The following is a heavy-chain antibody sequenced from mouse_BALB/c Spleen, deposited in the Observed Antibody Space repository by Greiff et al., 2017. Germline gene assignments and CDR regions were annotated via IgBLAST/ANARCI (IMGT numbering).Heavy chain of an antibody. CDR3: TREGYENAY. CDR2: ISSGGSYT. CDR1: GFTFSSYT. J-gene: IGHJ3*01. D-gene: IGHD2-14*01. Sequence: EVQLVESGGGLVKPGGSLKLSCAASGFTFSSYTMSWVRQTPEKRLEWVATISSGGSYTYYPDSVKGRFTISRDNAKNTLYLQMSSLKSEDTAMYYCTREGYENAYWGQGTLVTVSA. V-gene: IGHV5-6-4*01.